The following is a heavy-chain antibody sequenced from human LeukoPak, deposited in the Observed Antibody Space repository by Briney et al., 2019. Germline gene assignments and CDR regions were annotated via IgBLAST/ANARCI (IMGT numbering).Heavy chain of an antibody. CDR3: ARGRAGLRFDY. Sequence: WASVKVSCKASGGTFSSYAISWVRQAPGQGLEWLGWISAYTGNTNYAQNFQGRVTLTTDTSTSTAYMELRSLRSDDTAMFYCARGRAGLRFDYWGQGTLVTVSS. D-gene: IGHD6-13*01. CDR2: ISAYTGNT. J-gene: IGHJ4*02. V-gene: IGHV1-18*01. CDR1: GGTFSSYA.